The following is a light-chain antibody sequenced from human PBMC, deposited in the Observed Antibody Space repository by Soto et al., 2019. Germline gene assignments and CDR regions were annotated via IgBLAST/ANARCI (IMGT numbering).Light chain of an antibody. CDR2: DAS. CDR3: QQRTSWPRT. CDR1: QSIYNY. V-gene: IGKV3-11*01. Sequence: EIVLTQSPATLSLSPGERATLSCRASQSIYNYLAWYQQKPGQAPRLLIYDASNRATGIPARFSGSGSVTDFTLTISSLEPEDFAVYYCQQRTSWPRTFGGGTKVEIK. J-gene: IGKJ4*01.